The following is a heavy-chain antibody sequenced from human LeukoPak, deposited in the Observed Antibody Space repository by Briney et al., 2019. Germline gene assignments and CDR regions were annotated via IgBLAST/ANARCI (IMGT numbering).Heavy chain of an antibody. V-gene: IGHV1-69*05. D-gene: IGHD6-13*01. J-gene: IGHJ6*03. CDR3: ARGLSSTHNDYYYYMDV. CDR2: IIPIFGTA. CDR1: GGTFSSYA. Sequence: GASVTVSCKASGGTFSSYAISWVRQAPGQGLEWMGGIIPIFGTANYAQKFQGRVTITTDESTSTAYMELSSLRSEDTAVYYCARGLSSTHNDYYYYMDVWGKGTTFTVSS.